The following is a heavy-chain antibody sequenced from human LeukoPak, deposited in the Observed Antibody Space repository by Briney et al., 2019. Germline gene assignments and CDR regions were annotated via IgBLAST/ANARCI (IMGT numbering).Heavy chain of an antibody. D-gene: IGHD3-3*01. Sequence: GGSLRLSCAASGFTFSTSTMNWVRQAPGKGLEWVSYISSGGGTIYYADSVKGRFTISRDNAKASLYLQMNSLRAEVTAVYYCARDPDFWRGFDFDIWGQGTMVTVSS. V-gene: IGHV3-48*04. CDR1: GFTFSTST. CDR2: ISSGGGTI. J-gene: IGHJ3*02. CDR3: ARDPDFWRGFDFDI.